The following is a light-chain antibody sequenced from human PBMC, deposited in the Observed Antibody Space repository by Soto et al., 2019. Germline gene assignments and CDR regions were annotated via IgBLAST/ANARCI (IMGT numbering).Light chain of an antibody. J-gene: IGKJ2*01. CDR2: AAS. CDR1: QSIRSN. V-gene: IGKV3-15*01. Sequence: ERVMTQSPATLSVSPGGRATRCCRASQSIRSNLAWYQQKPGQAPRLLIFAASTRATGIPARFSGSGSGTDFTLTISSLQSEDFAVYNCQQYNKWPRTFGQGTKVDIK. CDR3: QQYNKWPRT.